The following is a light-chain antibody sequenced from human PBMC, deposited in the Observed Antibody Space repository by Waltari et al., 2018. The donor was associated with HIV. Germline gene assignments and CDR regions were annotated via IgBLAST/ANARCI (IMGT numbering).Light chain of an antibody. V-gene: IGKV3-20*01. J-gene: IGKJ2*01. CDR3: QHYSNSPPFN. CDR2: AAS. CDR1: QSVDSSY. Sequence: IVLTQSPGTLSLSPGERATLPCRASQSVDSSYLAWYQQKPGQAPRLLIYAASNRATGIPDKFIGRGSGTDFTLTISRLEPEDFAVYYCQHYSNSPPFNFGQGTKLELK.